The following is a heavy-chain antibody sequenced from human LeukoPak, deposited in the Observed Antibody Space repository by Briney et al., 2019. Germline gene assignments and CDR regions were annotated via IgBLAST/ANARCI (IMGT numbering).Heavy chain of an antibody. V-gene: IGHV3-74*01. CDR2: ISTDGSST. CDR1: GFTFSSYW. D-gene: IGHD3-16*01. J-gene: IGHJ5*02. Sequence: GGSLRLSCAASGFTFSSYWMHWVRQGPGKGLVWVSRISTDGSSTNYADSVKGRFTISRENAKNTLYLQMNSLRAEDTAVYYCARTRTLPIAGGFDTWGQGSLVTVSS. CDR3: ARTRTLPIAGGFDT.